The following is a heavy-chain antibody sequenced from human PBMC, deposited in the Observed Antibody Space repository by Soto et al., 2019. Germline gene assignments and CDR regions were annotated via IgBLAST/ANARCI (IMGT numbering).Heavy chain of an antibody. CDR2: IYSGGST. V-gene: IGHV3-66*01. D-gene: IGHD2-15*01. CDR1: GFNVSSNY. CDR3: ARARYCSGGSCYSDAFDI. J-gene: IGHJ3*02. Sequence: GGSLRLACAASGFNVSSNYMSWVRQAPGKGLEWVSVIYSGGSTYYADSVKGRFTISRDNSKNTLCLQMNSLRAEDTAVYYCARARYCSGGSCYSDAFDIWGQGTMVTVSS.